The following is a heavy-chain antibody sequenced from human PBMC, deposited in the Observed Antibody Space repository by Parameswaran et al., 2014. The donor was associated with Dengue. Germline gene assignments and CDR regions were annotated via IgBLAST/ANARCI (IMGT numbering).Heavy chain of an antibody. CDR3: ARMPGRSRGYDFWSGLDVDYYYYGMDV. CDR2: ISSSSSYT. V-gene: IGHV3-11*06. Sequence: VRQAPGKGLEWVSYISSSSSYTNYADSVKGRFTISRDNAKNSLYLQMNSLRAEDTAVYYCARMPGRSRGYDFWSGLDVDYYYYGMDVWGQGTTVTVSS. D-gene: IGHD3-3*01. J-gene: IGHJ6*02.